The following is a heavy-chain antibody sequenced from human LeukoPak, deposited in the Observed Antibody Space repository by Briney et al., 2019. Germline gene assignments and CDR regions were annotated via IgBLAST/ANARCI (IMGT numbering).Heavy chain of an antibody. Sequence: ASVKVSCKASGYTFTSYDINWVRQAPGQGLEWMGWMNPNSGNTGYAQKFQGRVTMTRNTSISTAYMELSSLRSEDTAVYYCARARDGDILTGYLYYYYYGMDVWGQGTTVTVSS. D-gene: IGHD3-9*01. CDR3: ARARDGDILTGYLYYYYYGMDV. CDR1: GYTFTSYD. J-gene: IGHJ6*02. V-gene: IGHV1-8*01. CDR2: MNPNSGNT.